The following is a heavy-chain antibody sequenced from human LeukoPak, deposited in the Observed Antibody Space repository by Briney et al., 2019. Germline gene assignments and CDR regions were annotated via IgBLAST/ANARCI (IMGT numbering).Heavy chain of an antibody. V-gene: IGHV3-7*01. CDR1: GFTFSNYW. J-gene: IGHJ6*02. CDR3: ARGARYYYYGMDV. Sequence: GGSLRLSCAASGFTFSNYWMNWVRQAPGKGLEWVANIKQDGSEKYYVDSVKGRFTISRDNAKNSLYLQMNSLRVEDTAVYYCARGARYYYYGMDVWGQGTTVTVSS. D-gene: IGHD6-6*01. CDR2: IKQDGSEK.